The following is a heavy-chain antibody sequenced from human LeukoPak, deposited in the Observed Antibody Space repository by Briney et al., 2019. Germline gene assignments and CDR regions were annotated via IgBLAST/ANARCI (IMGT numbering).Heavy chain of an antibody. Sequence: ASVKVSCKASGYTFTSYGISWVRQAPGQGLEWMGWISAYNGNTNYAQKLQGRVTMTTDTSTSTAYMELRSLRSDDTAVYYCARDPVDIVVVPAGKANYYYYYGMDVWGQGTTVTVSS. CDR3: ARDPVDIVVVPAGKANYYYYYGMDV. D-gene: IGHD2-2*01. CDR1: GYTFTSYG. CDR2: ISAYNGNT. V-gene: IGHV1-18*04. J-gene: IGHJ6*02.